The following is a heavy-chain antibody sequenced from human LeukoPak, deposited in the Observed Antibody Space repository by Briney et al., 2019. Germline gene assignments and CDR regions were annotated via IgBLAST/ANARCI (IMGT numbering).Heavy chain of an antibody. CDR3: ARAYDSSGYYRPFFDY. V-gene: IGHV4-38-2*02. CDR2: IYHSGST. J-gene: IGHJ4*02. Sequence: PSETLSLTCTVSGYSISSGYYWGWIRQSPGKGLEWIGSIYHSGSTYYNPSLKSRVTISVDTSKNQFSLKLSSVTAADTAVYYCARAYDSSGYYRPFFDYWGQGTLVTVSS. D-gene: IGHD3-22*01. CDR1: GYSISSGYY.